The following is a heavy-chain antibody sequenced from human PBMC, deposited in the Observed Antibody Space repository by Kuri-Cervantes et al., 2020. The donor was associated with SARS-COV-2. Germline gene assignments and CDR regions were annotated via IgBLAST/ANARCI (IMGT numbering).Heavy chain of an antibody. D-gene: IGHD3-22*01. Sequence: SETLSLTCTVSGGSISSYYWSWIRQPPGQGLEWLGYIYYSGSTKYNPSLESRVTISLDTSRNQFSLKLSSVTAADSAVDNCARSGYYSRGVTYYYMDVWDKGTTVTVSS. CDR3: ARSGYYSRGVTYYYMDV. CDR2: IYYSGST. V-gene: IGHV4-59*12. CDR1: GGSISSYY. J-gene: IGHJ6*03.